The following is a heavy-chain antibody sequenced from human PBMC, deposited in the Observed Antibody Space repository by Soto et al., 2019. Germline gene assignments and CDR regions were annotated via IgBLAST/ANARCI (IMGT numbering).Heavy chain of an antibody. D-gene: IGHD2-15*01. Sequence: GESLKISCKGSGYSFTSYWISWVRQMPGKGLEWMGRIDPSDSYTNYSPSFQGHVTISADKSISTAYLQWSSLKASDTAMYYCARRYCSGGSCYYYYGMDVWGQGTTVTVSS. V-gene: IGHV5-10-1*01. CDR1: GYSFTSYW. CDR2: IDPSDSYT. J-gene: IGHJ6*02. CDR3: ARRYCSGGSCYYYYGMDV.